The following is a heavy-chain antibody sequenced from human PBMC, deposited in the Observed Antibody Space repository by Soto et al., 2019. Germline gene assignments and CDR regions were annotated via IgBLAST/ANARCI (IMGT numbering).Heavy chain of an antibody. CDR2: ISYDGSNK. Sequence: QVQLVESGGGVVQPGRSLRLSCAASGFTFSSYAMHWVRQAPGKGLEWVAVISYDGSNKNHADTVKSRFTISRDNSKNPLYLQMNSLRAEDTAVYCCARGYDFWSGYYYPYGMDVWGQGTTVTVSS. J-gene: IGHJ6*02. CDR1: GFTFSSYA. V-gene: IGHV3-30-3*01. CDR3: ARGYDFWSGYYYPYGMDV. D-gene: IGHD3-3*01.